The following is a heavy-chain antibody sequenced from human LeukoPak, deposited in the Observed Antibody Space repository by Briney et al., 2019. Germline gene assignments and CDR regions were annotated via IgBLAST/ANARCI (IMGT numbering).Heavy chain of an antibody. J-gene: IGHJ5*02. D-gene: IGHD2-21*01. CDR3: ARNPSYCGGDCYSNWFDP. V-gene: IGHV3-9*01. Sequence: GGSLRLSCAASGFTFDDYAMHWVRQAPGKGLEWVSGISWNSGSIGYADSVKGRFTISRDNAKNSLYLQMNSLRAEDTAVYYCARNPSYCGGDCYSNWFDPWGQGTLVTVSS. CDR2: ISWNSGSI. CDR1: GFTFDDYA.